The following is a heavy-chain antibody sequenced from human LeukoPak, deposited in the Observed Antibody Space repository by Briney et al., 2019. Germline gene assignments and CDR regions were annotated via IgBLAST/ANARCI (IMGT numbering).Heavy chain of an antibody. Sequence: GGSLRLSCAASGFSFNTCAMSWVRQAPGKGLEWVSTISGGGRSTDYADSVKGRFTISRDNSKNTLYLQMNSLRAEDTAVYYCARNNGMDVWGQGTTVIVSS. CDR1: GFSFNTCA. J-gene: IGHJ6*02. V-gene: IGHV3-23*01. CDR3: ARNNGMDV. CDR2: ISGGGRST.